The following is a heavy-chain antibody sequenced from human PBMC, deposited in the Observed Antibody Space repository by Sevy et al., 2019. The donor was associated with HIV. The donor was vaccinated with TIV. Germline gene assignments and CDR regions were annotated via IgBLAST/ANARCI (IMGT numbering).Heavy chain of an antibody. Sequence: SQTLSLTCAISGDSVSKNGVAWKWIRQSPARGLGWLGRTYYRSKWYNDYAPSVKSRVTINPDSSQNQFSLQLNSVAPEGTAVYYCARDHNCGYDSWGQGTLVTVSS. CDR3: ARDHNCGYDS. CDR1: GDSVSKNGVA. V-gene: IGHV6-1*01. CDR2: TYYRSKWYN. J-gene: IGHJ4*02. D-gene: IGHD1-1*01.